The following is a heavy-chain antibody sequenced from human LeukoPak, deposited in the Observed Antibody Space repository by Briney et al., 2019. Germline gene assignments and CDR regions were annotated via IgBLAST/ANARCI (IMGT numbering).Heavy chain of an antibody. CDR2: VYYIGST. J-gene: IGHJ6*02. CDR1: GGSISSYY. D-gene: IGHD3-10*01. CDR3: GRAPGWFGEFPQYYYYGMDV. Sequence: PSETLSLTCTVSGGSISSYYCSWIRQPPGNGRGWIGYVYYIGSTNYNPSRRTRVPITVTTSRTQCTLKLSSGTPAATAVTYCGRAPGWFGEFPQYYYYGMDVWGQGTTVTVSS. V-gene: IGHV4-59*13.